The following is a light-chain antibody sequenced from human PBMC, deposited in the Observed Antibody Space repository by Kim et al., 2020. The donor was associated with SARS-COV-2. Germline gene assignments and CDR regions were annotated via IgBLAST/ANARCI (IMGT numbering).Light chain of an antibody. CDR2: AAS. CDR1: QSVSSY. CDR3: QQGYTTPGS. J-gene: IGKJ1*01. Sequence: ASVGDRVTITCRASQSVSSYLNWYQQKPGKAPNLLIYAASSLQSGVPSRFSGSGSGTDFALTISSLQPEGFATYYCQQGYTTPGSFGQGTKVDIK. V-gene: IGKV1-39*01.